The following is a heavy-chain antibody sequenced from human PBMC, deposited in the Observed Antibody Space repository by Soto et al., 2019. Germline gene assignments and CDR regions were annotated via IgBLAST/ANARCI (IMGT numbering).Heavy chain of an antibody. Sequence: GSLSLPYAASGFAFSGHTMNWVRQAPGQGLEWVAYIGNTLDTIYYADSVKGRFIISRDDAMKSVFLHMSSLRDDDTAVYYCARGDGCGGSCYGHDGWARGTTVTVSS. V-gene: IGHV3-48*02. J-gene: IGHJ6*02. CDR1: GFAFSGHT. D-gene: IGHD2-15*01. CDR2: IGNTLDTI. CDR3: ARGDGCGGSCYGHDG.